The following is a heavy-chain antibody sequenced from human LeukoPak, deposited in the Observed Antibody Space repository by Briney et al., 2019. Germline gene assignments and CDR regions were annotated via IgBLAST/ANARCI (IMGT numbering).Heavy chain of an antibody. V-gene: IGHV1-2*02. Sequence: ASVKVSCKASGYTFTGYYMHWVRQAPGQGLEWMGWINPNSGGINYAQKFQGRVTMTRDTSISTAYMELSRLRSDDTAVYYCARGEDLLEFDYWGQGTLVTVSS. CDR1: GYTFTGYY. CDR2: INPNSGGI. D-gene: IGHD2-15*01. CDR3: ARGEDLLEFDY. J-gene: IGHJ4*02.